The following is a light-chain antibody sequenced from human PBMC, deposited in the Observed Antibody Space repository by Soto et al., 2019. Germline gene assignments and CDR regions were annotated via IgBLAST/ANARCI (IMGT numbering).Light chain of an antibody. CDR2: DAS. CDR1: QSVTSY. V-gene: IGKV3-11*01. Sequence: EIVLTQSPATLSLSPGERATLSCRASQSVTSYLAWYQQKPGQAPRLLIYDASTRATGIPARFSGSGPGTDFTLTISSLEPEDFAFYYCQQRSNWPPTFGKGTKV. J-gene: IGKJ1*01. CDR3: QQRSNWPPT.